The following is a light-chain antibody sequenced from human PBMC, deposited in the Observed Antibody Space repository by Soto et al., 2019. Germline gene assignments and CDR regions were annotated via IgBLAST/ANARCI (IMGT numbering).Light chain of an antibody. V-gene: IGKV3-15*01. CDR3: QQYHHWPVT. CDR1: QSVTRN. Sequence: EIVMTQSPATLSVSPGERVTLSCRASQSVTRNLAWYQHTPGQSPRLLISAASSGATGLPSRFSGSGSGTDFTLTISILQSEDAAVYYCQQYHHWPVTFGGGTKVEIK. CDR2: AAS. J-gene: IGKJ4*01.